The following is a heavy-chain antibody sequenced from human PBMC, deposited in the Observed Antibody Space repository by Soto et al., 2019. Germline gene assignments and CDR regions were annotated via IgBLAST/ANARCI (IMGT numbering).Heavy chain of an antibody. CDR2: IIPIFGTV. D-gene: IGHD6-13*01. CDR3: GRGKAGHNMYNWFDP. J-gene: IGHJ5*02. V-gene: IGHV1-69*01. CDR1: GGTFSTYI. Sequence: QVQLVQSGAEVKKPGSSVKVSCKASGGTFSTYIFIWVRQAPGQGLEWMGGIIPIFGTVSYAQKFQGRVTITADESTNTTFMELSSLRSEDTAVYFCGRGKAGHNMYNWFDPWGQGTRVTVSS.